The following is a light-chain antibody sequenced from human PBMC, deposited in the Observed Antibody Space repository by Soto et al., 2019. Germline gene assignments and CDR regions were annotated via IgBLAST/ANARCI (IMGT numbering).Light chain of an antibody. CDR2: DAS. CDR3: QQYGSSPPT. J-gene: IGKJ1*01. CDR1: QSVSSSY. V-gene: IGKV3-20*01. Sequence: EIVLTQSPGTLSLSPGERASLSCRASQSVSSSYLAWYQQIPGQAPRLLINDASRRATGIPDRFSGSGSGTDFTLNISRMGAEDFSVYYCQQYGSSPPTFGQGTKVDIK.